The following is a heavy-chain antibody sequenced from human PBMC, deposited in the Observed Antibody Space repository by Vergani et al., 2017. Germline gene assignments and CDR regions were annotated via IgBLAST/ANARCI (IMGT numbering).Heavy chain of an antibody. CDR1: GYTFTSYD. CDR3: AGGGYCSGGSCYGLVDY. Sequence: QVQLVQSGAEVKKPGASVKVSCKASGYTFTSYDINWVRQATGQGLEWMGWMNPNSGNTGYAQKFQGRVTMTRNTSISTAYMELSSLRSEDTAVYYCAGGGYCSGGSCYGLVDYWGQGTLVTVSS. V-gene: IGHV1-8*01. D-gene: IGHD2-15*01. J-gene: IGHJ4*02. CDR2: MNPNSGNT.